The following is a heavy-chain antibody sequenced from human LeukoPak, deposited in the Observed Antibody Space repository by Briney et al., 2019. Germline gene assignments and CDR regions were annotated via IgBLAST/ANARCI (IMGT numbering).Heavy chain of an antibody. V-gene: IGHV3-21*01. J-gene: IGHJ6*03. Sequence: GGSLRRSCAASGFTFSSYSMNWVGQAPGKGLEWVSSISSSSSYIYYADSVKGRFTISRDNAKNSLYLQMNSLRAEDTAVYYCARDSTPMSLGYYMDVWGKGTTVTVSS. CDR2: ISSSSSYI. CDR3: ARDSTPMSLGYYMDV. CDR1: GFTFSSYS. D-gene: IGHD2-2*01.